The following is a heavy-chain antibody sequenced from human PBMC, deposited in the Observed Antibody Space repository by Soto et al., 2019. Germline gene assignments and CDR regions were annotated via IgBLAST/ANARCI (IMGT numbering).Heavy chain of an antibody. CDR1: GGSISSYY. CDR3: ARSPAYCTNGVCYNNWFDP. V-gene: IGHV4-59*01. J-gene: IGHJ5*02. Sequence: SETLSLTCTVSGGSISSYYWSWIRQPPGKGLEWIGYIYYSGSTNYNPSLKSRVTISVDTSKNQFSLKLSSVTAADTAVYYCARSPAYCTNGVCYNNWFDPWGQGTLVTVSS. CDR2: IYYSGST. D-gene: IGHD2-8*01.